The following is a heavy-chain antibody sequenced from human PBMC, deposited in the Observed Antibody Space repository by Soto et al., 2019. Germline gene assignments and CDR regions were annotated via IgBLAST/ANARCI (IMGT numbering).Heavy chain of an antibody. CDR3: AKDRWVYSSSSVSDY. D-gene: IGHD6-6*01. CDR1: GFTFSSYW. CDR2: INSDGSST. V-gene: IGHV3-74*01. J-gene: IGHJ4*02. Sequence: GGSLRLSCTASGFTFSSYWMHWVRQAPGKGLVWVSRINSDGSSTSYADSVKGRFTISRDNSKNTLYLQMNSLRAEDTAVYYCAKDRWVYSSSSVSDYWGQGTLVTVSS.